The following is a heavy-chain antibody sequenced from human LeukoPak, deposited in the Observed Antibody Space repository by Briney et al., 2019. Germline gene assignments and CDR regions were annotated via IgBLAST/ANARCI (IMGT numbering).Heavy chain of an antibody. Sequence: PGGSLRLSCAASGFAFNSYAMSWVRQAPGKGLEWVSIIYSGGNTYYADSVKGRFTISRDNSKNTLYLQMNRLRPEDTAVYYCARGTVTAPDYWGQGTLVTVSS. D-gene: IGHD2-21*02. CDR2: IYSGGNT. J-gene: IGHJ4*02. CDR3: ARGTVTAPDY. V-gene: IGHV3-53*01. CDR1: GFAFNSYA.